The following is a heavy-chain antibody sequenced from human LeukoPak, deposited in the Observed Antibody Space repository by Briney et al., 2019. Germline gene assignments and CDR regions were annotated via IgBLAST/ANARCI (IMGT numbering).Heavy chain of an antibody. Sequence: ASVKVSCKASGYSFTGYYVHWVRQAPGQGLEWMGWINPDSGGTNFAQEFQGRVTMTRDTSITTAYMELSGLTSDDTAVYYCARDAISRGIIDYWGQGTLVTVSS. V-gene: IGHV1-2*02. CDR2: INPDSGGT. J-gene: IGHJ4*02. CDR3: ARDAISRGIIDY. D-gene: IGHD3-10*01. CDR1: GYSFTGYY.